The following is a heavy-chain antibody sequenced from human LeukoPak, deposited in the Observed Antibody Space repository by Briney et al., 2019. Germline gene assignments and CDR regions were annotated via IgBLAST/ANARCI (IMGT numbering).Heavy chain of an antibody. CDR1: GFTFISYA. V-gene: IGHV3-23*01. CDR2: ISGSGGST. CDR3: AKVILGGDYCSFDY. Sequence: GGSLRLSCAASGFTFISYAMGWVRQAPGKGLEWVSAISGSGGSTYYADSVKGRFTISRDNSKNTLDLQMNSLRAEDTAVYYCAKVILGGDYCSFDYWGQGSLVTVSS. J-gene: IGHJ4*02. D-gene: IGHD4-17*01.